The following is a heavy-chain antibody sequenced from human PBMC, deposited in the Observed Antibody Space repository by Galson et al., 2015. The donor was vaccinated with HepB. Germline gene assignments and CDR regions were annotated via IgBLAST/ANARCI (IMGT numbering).Heavy chain of an antibody. CDR2: ISWNSGSI. CDR3: ARVQIFGVVINDNWFDP. V-gene: IGHV3-9*01. J-gene: IGHJ5*02. CDR1: GFTFDDYA. D-gene: IGHD3-3*01. Sequence: SLRLSCAASGFTFDDYAMHWVRQAPGKGLEWVSGISWNSGSIGYADSVKGRFTISRDNAKNSLYLQMNSLRAEDTAVYYCARVQIFGVVINDNWFDPWGQGTLVTVSS.